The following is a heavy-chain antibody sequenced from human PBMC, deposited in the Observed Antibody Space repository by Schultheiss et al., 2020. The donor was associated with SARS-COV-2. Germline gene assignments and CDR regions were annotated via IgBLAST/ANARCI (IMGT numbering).Heavy chain of an antibody. CDR3: AREGPTYVGYYYFDY. Sequence: GGSLRLSCAVSAFTFSSSAMTWVRQAPGKGLEWVSTISGSGGSTYYADSVKGRFTISRDNSKNTLYLQMNSLRAEDTAVYYCAREGPTYVGYYYFDYWGQGTLVTVSS. J-gene: IGHJ4*02. CDR2: ISGSGGST. D-gene: IGHD5-12*01. CDR1: AFTFSSSA. V-gene: IGHV3-23*01.